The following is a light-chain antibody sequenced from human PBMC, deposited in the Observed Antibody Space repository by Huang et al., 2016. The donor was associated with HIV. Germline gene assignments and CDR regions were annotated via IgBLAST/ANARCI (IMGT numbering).Light chain of an antibody. V-gene: IGKV3-11*01. CDR2: DTS. CDR1: QSVGNY. Sequence: IVLTQSPATLSWYPGERVTLACRASQSVGNYLAWYQQHPGQSPKLLIYDTSNRAPGTAVRFSGSGSGTDFTLTISSLESEDFAVYYCQQRSSGVTFGGGTKVQVK. J-gene: IGKJ4*01. CDR3: QQRSSGVT.